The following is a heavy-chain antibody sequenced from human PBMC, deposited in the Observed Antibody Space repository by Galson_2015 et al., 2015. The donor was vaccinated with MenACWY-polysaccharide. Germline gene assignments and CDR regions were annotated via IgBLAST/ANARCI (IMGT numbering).Heavy chain of an antibody. CDR1: GYYFTNYW. J-gene: IGHJ4*02. Sequence: QSGAEVKKPGESLKISCKGSGYYFTNYWIGWVRQMPGKGLEWMGIIYPGDSDTKYNPSFHGQVTISTDNSIATAFLQWHSLKASDTAMYYCVTAGDFWAFPHFADYWGQGTLVAVSS. CDR2: IYPGDSDT. V-gene: IGHV5-51*01. D-gene: IGHD3/OR15-3a*01. CDR3: VTAGDFWAFPHFADY.